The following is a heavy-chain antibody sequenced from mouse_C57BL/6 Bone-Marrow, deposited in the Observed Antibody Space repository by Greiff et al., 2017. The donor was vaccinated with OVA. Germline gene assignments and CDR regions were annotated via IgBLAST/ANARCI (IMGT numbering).Heavy chain of an antibody. V-gene: IGHV1-76*01. J-gene: IGHJ2*01. D-gene: IGHD2-2*01. CDR3: ARSERLRDYFDY. Sequence: VQLQQSGAELVRPGASVKLSCKASGYTFTDYYISWVKQRPGQGLEWIARIYPGSGNTYYNEKFKGKATLTADKSSSTAYMQLSNLTSDDSAVYFCARSERLRDYFDYWGQGTTLTVSS. CDR1: GYTFTDYY. CDR2: IYPGSGNT.